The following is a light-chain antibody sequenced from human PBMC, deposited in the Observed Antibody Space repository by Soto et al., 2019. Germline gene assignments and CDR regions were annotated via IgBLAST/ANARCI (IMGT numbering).Light chain of an antibody. V-gene: IGLV2-23*02. Sequence: QSVLTQPASVSGSPGQSITISCTGTSSDVGSYNLVSWYQQHPGKAPKLMIYEVSKRPSGVSNRFSGSKSGNTASLTISGLQAEDEADYYCCSYAGSITYYVFGTGTKVPVL. J-gene: IGLJ1*01. CDR1: SSDVGSYNL. CDR2: EVS. CDR3: CSYAGSITYYV.